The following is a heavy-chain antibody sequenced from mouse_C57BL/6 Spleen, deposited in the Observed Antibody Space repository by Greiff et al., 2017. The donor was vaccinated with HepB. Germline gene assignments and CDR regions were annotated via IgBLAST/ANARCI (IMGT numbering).Heavy chain of an antibody. CDR2: IDPSESYT. Sequence: QVQLQQPGAELVRPGTSVKLSCKASGYTLTSYWMHWVKQRPGQGLEWIGVIDPSESYTNYNQKFKGKATLTVDTSSSTAYMQLSSLTSEDSAVYYCARRPAYFDVWGTGTTVTVSS. CDR1: GYTLTSYW. CDR3: ARRPAYFDV. J-gene: IGHJ1*03. V-gene: IGHV1-59*01.